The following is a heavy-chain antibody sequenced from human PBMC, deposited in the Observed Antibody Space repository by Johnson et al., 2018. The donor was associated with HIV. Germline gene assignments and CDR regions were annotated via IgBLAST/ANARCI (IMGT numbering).Heavy chain of an antibody. Sequence: VQLVESGGGLVKPGGSLRLSCVASGFIFSNAWMRWVRQAPGKGLEWVGRIKSKTDGGTTDYAAPVIGRFTIARDDSKKTLYLHMNSLRAEDTAVYYCARSGYCTTSSCTDDAFDIWGQGTMVTVSS. J-gene: IGHJ3*02. V-gene: IGHV3-15*01. CDR1: GFIFSNAW. D-gene: IGHD2-2*01. CDR3: ARSGYCTTSSCTDDAFDI. CDR2: IKSKTDGGTT.